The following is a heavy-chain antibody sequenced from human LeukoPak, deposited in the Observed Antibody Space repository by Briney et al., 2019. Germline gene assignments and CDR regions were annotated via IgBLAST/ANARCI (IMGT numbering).Heavy chain of an antibody. CDR1: GFTFSSYS. V-gene: IGHV3-48*01. CDR2: ISSSSRTI. CDR3: ARSTVVNDAFDI. J-gene: IGHJ3*02. D-gene: IGHD2-21*01. Sequence: GGYQRLSCAASGFTFSSYSMNWVRQAPGKGLEWVSYISSSSRTIYYADSVKGRFTISRDNAKNSLYLQMNSLRAEDTAVYYCARSTVVNDAFDIWGQGTMVTVSS.